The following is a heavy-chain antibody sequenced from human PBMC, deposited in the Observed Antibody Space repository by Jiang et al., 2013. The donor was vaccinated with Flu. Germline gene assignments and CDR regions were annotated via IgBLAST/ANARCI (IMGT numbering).Heavy chain of an antibody. CDR2: IYWDDDK. CDR1: GSHSALVEWV. J-gene: IGHJ4*02. D-gene: IGHD6-13*01. Sequence: PTPDPHADLHRSLGSHSALVEWVWARIRQPPGKALEWLALIYWDDDKRYSPSLKSRLTITKDTSKDQVVLTMTNMDPVDTATYYCARGPEIAAAGYRNYYFDYWGQGTLVTVSS. CDR3: ARGPEIAAAGYRNYYFDY. V-gene: IGHV2-5*02.